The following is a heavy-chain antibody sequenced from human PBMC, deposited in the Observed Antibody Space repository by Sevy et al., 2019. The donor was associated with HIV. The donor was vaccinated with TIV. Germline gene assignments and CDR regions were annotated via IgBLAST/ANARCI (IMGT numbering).Heavy chain of an antibody. CDR1: ALTFTRYW. Sequence: GGSLRLSCAASALTFTRYWMTWARQAPGKGLQWLGNINEDGTEKYYRDPVRGRFTISRDNAKKSLHLQMNSLRVDDTGVYYCARDVAAGDFWGQGTLVTVSS. CDR3: ARDVAAGDF. D-gene: IGHD2-21*01. J-gene: IGHJ4*02. V-gene: IGHV3-7*01. CDR2: INEDGTEK.